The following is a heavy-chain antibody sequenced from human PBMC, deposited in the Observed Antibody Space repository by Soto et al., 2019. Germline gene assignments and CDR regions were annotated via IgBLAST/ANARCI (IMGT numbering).Heavy chain of an antibody. J-gene: IGHJ4*02. CDR3: GAVLRRGSAAY. CDR1: GFTFTSSA. Sequence: QMQLVQSGPEVKKPGTSVKVSCKASGFTFTSSAVQRVRQARGQRLERIGWIVVGSGNTSYAQKFQERVTITRDMSASAGYMVLSSLRSEGTAVYYCGAVLRRGSAAYWGKGTLVTVSS. CDR2: IVVGSGNT. D-gene: IGHD1-26*01. V-gene: IGHV1-58*01.